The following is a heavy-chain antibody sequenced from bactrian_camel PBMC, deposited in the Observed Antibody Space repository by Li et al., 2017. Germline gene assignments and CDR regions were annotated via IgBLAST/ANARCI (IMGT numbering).Heavy chain of an antibody. J-gene: IGHJ6*01. Sequence: VQLVESGGGSVQAGGSLRLSCATSGFTFSIYAIAWVRQAPGKGLEWVANINSWNNTEYYADSVKGRFTISRDNAKNTVYLQMNSLKSEDTAPYYCATDGPGGYPWGHFGYWGQGTQ. CDR1: GFTFSIYA. D-gene: IGHD2*01. CDR2: INSWNNTE. V-gene: IGHV3S35*01. CDR3: ATDGPGGYPWGHFGY.